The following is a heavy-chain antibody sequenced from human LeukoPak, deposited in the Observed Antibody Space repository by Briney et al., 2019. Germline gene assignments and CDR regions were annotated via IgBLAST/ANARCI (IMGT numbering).Heavy chain of an antibody. D-gene: IGHD6-13*01. CDR1: GYTFTSYG. CDR2: ISAYNGNT. J-gene: IGHJ4*02. Sequence: ASVKVSCKASGYTFTSYGISWVRQAHGQGLEWMGWISAYNGNTNYAQKLQGRVTMTTDTSTSTAYMELRSLRSDDTAVYYCARDLRGHQGIAAAGGVDYWGQGTLVTVYS. CDR3: ARDLRGHQGIAAAGGVDY. V-gene: IGHV1-18*01.